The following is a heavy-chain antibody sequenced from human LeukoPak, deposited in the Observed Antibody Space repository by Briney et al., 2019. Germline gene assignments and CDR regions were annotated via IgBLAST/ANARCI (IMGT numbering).Heavy chain of an antibody. CDR1: GGSISSSSYY. D-gene: IGHD3-10*01. CDR2: IYYSGST. Sequence: PSETLSLTCTVSGGSISSSSYYWGWIRQPPGKGLEWIGSIYYSGSTNYNPSLKSRVTISVDTSKNQFSLKLSSVTAADTAVYYCARGPGVRFEFDYWGQGTLVTVSS. J-gene: IGHJ4*02. V-gene: IGHV4-39*07. CDR3: ARGPGVRFEFDY.